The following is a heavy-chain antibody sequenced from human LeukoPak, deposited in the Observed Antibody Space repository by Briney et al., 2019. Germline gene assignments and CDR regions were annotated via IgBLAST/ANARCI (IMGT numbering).Heavy chain of an antibody. CDR2: IYHSGRT. CDR1: GDSISSSNYY. CDR3: ATRRQQQDHSWFDP. V-gene: IGHV4-39*01. D-gene: IGHD6-13*01. Sequence: SETLSLTCTVSGDSISSSNYYWGWIRQPPGKGLEWIGNIYHSGRTYYNPSLKSRVTISVDTSKNQFSLKLNSVTAADTSVYYCATRRQQQDHSWFDPWGQGTLVTVSS. J-gene: IGHJ5*02.